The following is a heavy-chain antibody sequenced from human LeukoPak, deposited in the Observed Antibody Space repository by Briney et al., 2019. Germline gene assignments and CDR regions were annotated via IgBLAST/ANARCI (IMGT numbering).Heavy chain of an antibody. D-gene: IGHD5-18*01. CDR1: GFTFSSYG. J-gene: IGHJ4*02. CDR3: ARVGRWGAAMEFFDY. V-gene: IGHV3-33*01. Sequence: PGGSLRLSCAASGFTFSSYGMHWVRQAPGKGLEXXXXXWYDGSNKYYADSVKGRFTISRDNSKNTLYLQMNSLRAEDTAVYYCARVGRWGAAMEFFDYWGQGTLVTVSS. CDR2: XWYDGSNK.